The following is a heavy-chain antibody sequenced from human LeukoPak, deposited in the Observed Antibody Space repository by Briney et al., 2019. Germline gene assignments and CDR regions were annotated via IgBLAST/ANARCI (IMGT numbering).Heavy chain of an antibody. D-gene: IGHD2-15*01. CDR3: ARAEQGGYCSGGSCYGDYFDY. Sequence: ASVTVSFKASGHTFTVYYMHWVRQAPGQGLEWMGWINPNSGGTNYAQKFQGRVTMTRDTSISTAYMELSRLRSDDTAVYYCARAEQGGYCSGGSCYGDYFDYWGQGTLVTVSS. CDR1: GHTFTVYY. CDR2: INPNSGGT. J-gene: IGHJ4*02. V-gene: IGHV1-2*02.